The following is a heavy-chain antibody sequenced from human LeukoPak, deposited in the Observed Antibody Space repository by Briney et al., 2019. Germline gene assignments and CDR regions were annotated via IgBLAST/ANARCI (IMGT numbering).Heavy chain of an antibody. D-gene: IGHD2-15*01. CDR2: IYPGDSDT. Sequence: GESLKISFKGSGYSVTSYWIGWVRPMPGKGLEWMGIIYPGDSDTRYSPSFQGQVTISADKSISTAYLQWSSLKASDTAMYYCARQKGYCSGGSCYGALDYWGQGTLVTVSS. CDR3: ARQKGYCSGGSCYGALDY. V-gene: IGHV5-51*01. CDR1: GYSVTSYW. J-gene: IGHJ4*02.